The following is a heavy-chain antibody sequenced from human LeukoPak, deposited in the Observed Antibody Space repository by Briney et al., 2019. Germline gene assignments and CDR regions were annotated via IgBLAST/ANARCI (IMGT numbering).Heavy chain of an antibody. CDR1: GGSINSYY. CDR2: MYDSGST. CDR3: ARRVTSNWFDP. J-gene: IGHJ5*02. V-gene: IGHV4-59*08. D-gene: IGHD2-21*02. Sequence: SDTLSLTCTVCGGSINSYYWSWIRQPTGKGLEWIGYMYDSGSTNYNPSLKSRVTISEDTSKNQFSLKLSSVTAADTAVYYCARRVTSNWFDPWGEGTLVTVSS.